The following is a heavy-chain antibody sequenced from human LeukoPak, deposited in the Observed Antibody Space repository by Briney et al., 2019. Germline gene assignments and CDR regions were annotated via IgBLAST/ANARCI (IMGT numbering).Heavy chain of an antibody. V-gene: IGHV3-23*01. CDR3: AKVATVTTYALADY. CDR1: GFTFSSYA. Sequence: QSGGSLRLSCAASGFTFSSYAMSWVRQAPGKGLEWVSGITGSGSGTYYADSVKGQFTISRDNAKNTLYLQMNSLRVEDTAIYYCAKVATVTTYALADYWGQGTLVTVSS. J-gene: IGHJ4*02. D-gene: IGHD4-17*01. CDR2: ITGSGSGT.